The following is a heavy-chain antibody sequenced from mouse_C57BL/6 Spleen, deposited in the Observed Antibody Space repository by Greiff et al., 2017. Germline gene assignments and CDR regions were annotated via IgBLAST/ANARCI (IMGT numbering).Heavy chain of an antibody. V-gene: IGHV1-82*01. CDR2: IYPGDGDT. CDR1: GYAFSSSW. CDR3: ARSYYSNYVGMDY. D-gene: IGHD2-5*01. J-gene: IGHJ4*01. Sequence: VQGVESGPELVKPGASVKISCKASGYAFSSSWMNWVKQRPGKGLEWIGRIYPGDGDTNYNGKFKGKATLTADKSSSTAYMQLSSLTSEDSAVYFCARSYYSNYVGMDYWGQGTSVTVSS.